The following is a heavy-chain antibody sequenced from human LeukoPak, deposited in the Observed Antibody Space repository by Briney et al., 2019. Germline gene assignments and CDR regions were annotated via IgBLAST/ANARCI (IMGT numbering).Heavy chain of an antibody. D-gene: IGHD6-13*01. Sequence: GGSLRLSCAASGFTVSSNYMSWDRQARGKGLEWVSVIYSGGSTYYADSVKGRFTISRDNSKNTLYLQMNSLRAEDTAVYYCARGRGSSWTKNWFDPWGQGTLVTVSS. CDR1: GFTVSSNY. CDR2: IYSGGST. CDR3: ARGRGSSWTKNWFDP. V-gene: IGHV3-53*01. J-gene: IGHJ5*02.